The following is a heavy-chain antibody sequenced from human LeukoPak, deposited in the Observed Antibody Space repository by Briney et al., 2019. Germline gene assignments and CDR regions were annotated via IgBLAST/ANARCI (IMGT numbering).Heavy chain of an antibody. J-gene: IGHJ6*02. Sequence: GGSLRLSCAASGFTFSSYEMNWVRQAPGKGLEWVSYISSSGSTIYYADSVKGRFTISRDSAKNSLYLQMNSLRAEDTAVYYCARALLPVRFLGYYGMDVWGQGTTVTVSS. CDR1: GFTFSSYE. CDR2: ISSSGSTI. V-gene: IGHV3-48*03. D-gene: IGHD3-3*01. CDR3: ARALLPVRFLGYYGMDV.